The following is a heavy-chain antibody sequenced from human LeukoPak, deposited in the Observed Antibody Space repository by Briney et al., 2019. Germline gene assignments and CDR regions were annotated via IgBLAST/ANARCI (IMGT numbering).Heavy chain of an antibody. CDR1: GFTFSSYE. CDR3: ARAPYYYDSSGYFQH. Sequence: GGSLRLSCAASGFTFSSYEMNWVRQAPGKGLEWVSYISSSGGTIHYADSVKGRLTISRDNAKNSLYLQMNSLRAEDTAVYYCARAPYYYDSSGYFQHWGQGTLVTVSS. J-gene: IGHJ1*01. D-gene: IGHD3-22*01. CDR2: ISSSGGTI. V-gene: IGHV3-48*03.